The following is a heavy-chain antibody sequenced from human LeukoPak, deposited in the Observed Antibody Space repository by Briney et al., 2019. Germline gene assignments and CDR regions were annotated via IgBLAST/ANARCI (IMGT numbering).Heavy chain of an antibody. Sequence: GGSLRLSCAASGFTFSNNWMTWVRQAPGKGLEWVANIKQDGSEKYYVDSGKGRFTISRDNAKNSLYLQMNSLRAEDTAVYYCARASGEYNWNYRYYYYYMDVWGKGTTVTVSS. J-gene: IGHJ6*03. D-gene: IGHD1-7*01. V-gene: IGHV3-7*01. CDR3: ARASGEYNWNYRYYYYYMDV. CDR2: IKQDGSEK. CDR1: GFTFSNNW.